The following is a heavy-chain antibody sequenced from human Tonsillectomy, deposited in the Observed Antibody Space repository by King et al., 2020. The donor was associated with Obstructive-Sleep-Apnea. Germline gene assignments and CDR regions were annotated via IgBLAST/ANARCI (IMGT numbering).Heavy chain of an antibody. CDR3: ARHTGYYDSSGYAFDI. D-gene: IGHD3-22*01. CDR2: IYYSGST. Sequence: VQLQESGPGLVKPSETLSLTCTVSGGSISSYYWSWIRQPPGKGLEWIGYIYYSGSTNYNPSLKSRVTISVDPSKNHFSLKLSSVTAADTAVYYCARHTGYYDSSGYAFDIWGQGTMVTVSS. V-gene: IGHV4-59*01. CDR1: GGSISSYY. J-gene: IGHJ3*02.